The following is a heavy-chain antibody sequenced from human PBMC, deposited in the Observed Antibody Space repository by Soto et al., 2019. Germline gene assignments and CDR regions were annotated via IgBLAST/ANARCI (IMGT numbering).Heavy chain of an antibody. CDR3: ARTMDSYTPYPVGHRHYPGVVNHWYFAP. CDR1: GFTLSGYY. D-gene: IGHD1-26*01. Sequence: QEQVVQSGGGLVKPGGSLTLSCEVSGFTLSGYYMSWVRQAPGTGLEWVSDISTGTITRYAESVRGRFTISKDNATRSLYLPMNNLRPDETAVYYCARTMDSYTPYPVGHRHYPGVVNHWYFAPWGSGTLVTVSS. CDR2: ISTGTIT. V-gene: IGHV3-11*01. J-gene: IGHJ2*01.